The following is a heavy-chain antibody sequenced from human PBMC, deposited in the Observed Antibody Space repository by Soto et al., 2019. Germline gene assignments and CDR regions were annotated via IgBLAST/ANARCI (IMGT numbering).Heavy chain of an antibody. V-gene: IGHV1-8*01. D-gene: IGHD3-10*01. CDR1: GYTFTSYD. J-gene: IGHJ4*02. CDR3: ARDTSRITMVRGVIITKGNLDY. CDR2: MNPNSGNT. Sequence: ASVKVSCKASGYTFTSYDIDWVRQATGQGLEWMGWMNPNSGNTGYAQKFQGRVTMTRNTSISTAYMELSSLRSEDTAVYYCARDTSRITMVRGVIITKGNLDYWGQGTLVTVSS.